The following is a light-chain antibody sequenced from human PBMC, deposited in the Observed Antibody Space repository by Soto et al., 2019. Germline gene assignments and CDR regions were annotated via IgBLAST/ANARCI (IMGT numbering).Light chain of an antibody. J-gene: IGLJ3*02. V-gene: IGLV1-51*02. CDR2: ENN. CDR3: GTWDNSLSGWV. Sequence: QSVLTQPPSVSAAPGQKVAISCSGSSSNIGNNYVSWYQQLPGTAPKLLIFENNKRPSGIPDRFSGSKSGTSATLGITGLQIGDEADYYCGTWDNSLSGWVFGGGTKLTVL. CDR1: SSNIGNNY.